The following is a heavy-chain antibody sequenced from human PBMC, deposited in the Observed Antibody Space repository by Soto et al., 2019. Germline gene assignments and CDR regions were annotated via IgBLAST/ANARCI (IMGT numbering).Heavy chain of an antibody. CDR2: ISTYNGNT. V-gene: IGHV1-18*01. Sequence: ASVKVSCKVSGYSFSTYGITWVRQAPGQGLEWMGWISTYNGNTNYAQNLQGRVTLTTDTSSSTAYMELRSLRSDDTAVYFCASGETNIYNYFDYWGQGALVTVSS. CDR3: ASGETNIYNYFDY. CDR1: GYSFSTYG. J-gene: IGHJ4*02. D-gene: IGHD4-17*01.